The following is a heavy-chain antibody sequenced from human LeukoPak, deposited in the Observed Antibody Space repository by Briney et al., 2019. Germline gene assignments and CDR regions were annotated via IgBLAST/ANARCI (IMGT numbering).Heavy chain of an antibody. CDR1: AFTFSDYS. J-gene: IGHJ5*02. CDR2: ISSSSNRI. V-gene: IGHV3-48*01. D-gene: IGHD3-10*01. CDR3: ARDRFPYGSGSGWFDP. Sequence: GGSLRLSCAASAFTFSDYSMNWVRQAPGKGLEWVSYISSSSNRIFYAESVKGRFTISRDNAKNSLYLQMNGLRVEGAAVYYCARDRFPYGSGSGWFDPWGQGTLVTVSS.